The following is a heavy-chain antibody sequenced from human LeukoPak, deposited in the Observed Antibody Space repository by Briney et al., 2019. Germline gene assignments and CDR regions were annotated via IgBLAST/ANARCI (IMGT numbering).Heavy chain of an antibody. CDR2: ISSSGSTI. CDR3: ARGLDGAKDRKRFDY. CDR1: GFPFSSYE. V-gene: IGHV3-48*03. D-gene: IGHD5-24*01. J-gene: IGHJ4*02. Sequence: GGSLRLSCAASGFPFSSYEMDWVRQAPGKGLEWVSYISSSGSTIYYADSVKGRFTISRDNAKNSLYLQMNSLRAEDTAVYYCARGLDGAKDRKRFDYWGQGTLVTVSS.